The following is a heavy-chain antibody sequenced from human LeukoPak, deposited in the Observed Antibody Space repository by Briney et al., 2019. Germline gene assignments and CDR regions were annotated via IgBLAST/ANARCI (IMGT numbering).Heavy chain of an antibody. V-gene: IGHV3-30-3*01. Sequence: GGSLRLSCTTSGFTFSNYAMHWVRQAPGKGLEWVAFISYGVTNRDYADSVKGRFTISRDNSKNTLYLQMNSLKPEDTAVYYCVGAAAAVFDYWGQGTLVTVSS. J-gene: IGHJ4*02. CDR2: ISYGVTNR. D-gene: IGHD6-13*01. CDR3: VGAAAAVFDY. CDR1: GFTFSNYA.